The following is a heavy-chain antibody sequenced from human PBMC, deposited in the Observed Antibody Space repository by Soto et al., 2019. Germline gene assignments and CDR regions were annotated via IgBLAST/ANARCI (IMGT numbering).Heavy chain of an antibody. Sequence: SETLSLTCTVSGGSISSYYWSWIRQPPGKGLEGIGYIYYSGSTNYNPSLKSRVTISVDTSKNQFSLKLSSVTAADTAVYYCARVQQYYDFWSGYYRVDYYFDYWGQGTLVTVSS. J-gene: IGHJ4*02. D-gene: IGHD3-3*01. V-gene: IGHV4-59*01. CDR1: GGSISSYY. CDR3: ARVQQYYDFWSGYYRVDYYFDY. CDR2: IYYSGST.